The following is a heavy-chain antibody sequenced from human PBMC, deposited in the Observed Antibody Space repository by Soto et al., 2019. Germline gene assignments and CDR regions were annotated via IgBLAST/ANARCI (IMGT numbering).Heavy chain of an antibody. Sequence: GGSLRLSCAASGFTFSSYGMHWVRQAPGKGLEWVAVISYDGSNKYYADSVKGRFIISRDNSKNTLYLQMNSLRAEDTAVYYCAKLISVRGVIRLEGYYGMDVWGQGTTVTVSS. D-gene: IGHD3-10*01. CDR1: GFTFSSYG. J-gene: IGHJ6*02. CDR3: AKLISVRGVIRLEGYYGMDV. CDR2: ISYDGSNK. V-gene: IGHV3-30*18.